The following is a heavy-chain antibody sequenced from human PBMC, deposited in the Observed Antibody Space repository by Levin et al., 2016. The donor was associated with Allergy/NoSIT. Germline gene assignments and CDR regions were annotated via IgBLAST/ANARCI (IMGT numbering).Heavy chain of an antibody. CDR3: ARLEGITMVRGVMVYYYGMDV. CDR1: GYSFTSYW. Sequence: GESLKISCKGSGYSFTSYWIGWVRQMPGKGLEWMGIIYPGDSDTRYSPSFQGQVTISADKSISTAYLQWSSLKASDTAMYYCARLEGITMVRGVMVYYYGMDVWGQGTTVTVSS. V-gene: IGHV5-51*01. CDR2: IYPGDSDT. D-gene: IGHD3-10*01. J-gene: IGHJ6*02.